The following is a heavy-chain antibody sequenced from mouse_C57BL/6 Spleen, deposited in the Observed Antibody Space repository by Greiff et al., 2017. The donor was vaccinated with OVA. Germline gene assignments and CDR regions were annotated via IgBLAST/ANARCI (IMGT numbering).Heavy chain of an antibody. CDR1: GYTFTSYW. J-gene: IGHJ2*01. CDR2: IDPSGSYT. V-gene: IGHV1-50*01. D-gene: IGHD4-1*01. CDR3: ARQTGTLDY. Sequence: QVQLQQPGAELVKPGASVKLSCKASGYTFTSYWMQWVKQRSGQGLGWIGEIDPSGSYTNYNQKLKGKATLTVDTSSSTAYMQRSSLTSEDSAVYDCARQTGTLDYWGQGTTLTVAS.